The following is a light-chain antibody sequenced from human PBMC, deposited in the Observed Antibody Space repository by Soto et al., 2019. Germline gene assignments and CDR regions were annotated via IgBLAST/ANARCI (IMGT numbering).Light chain of an antibody. J-gene: IGKJ1*01. CDR2: KVS. CDR3: MQGTHSWT. Sequence: DVVMTQSPLSLPVTLGQPASISCRSSQSLVFSDGNTYLSWFQQRPGQSPRRLIYKVSNRDSGVPDRFSGSGSVTDFTLKISRVEAEDVGVYYCMQGTHSWTFGQGTKVEIK. CDR1: QSLVFSDGNTY. V-gene: IGKV2-30*01.